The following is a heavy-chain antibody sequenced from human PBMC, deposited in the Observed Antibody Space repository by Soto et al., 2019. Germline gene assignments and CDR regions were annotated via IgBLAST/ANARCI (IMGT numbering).Heavy chain of an antibody. V-gene: IGHV3-15*01. D-gene: IGHD2-15*01. Sequence: GGSLRLSCAASGFTFNSAWMNWVRHAPGKGLEWVGRIKIKGDGGTTDYAAPVKGRFTISRDDSKNTLYLQMNSLKTEDTAVYFCTPDTSAANIFDYWGQGTLVTVSS. CDR1: GFTFNSAW. J-gene: IGHJ4*02. CDR3: TPDTSAANIFDY. CDR2: IKIKGDGGTT.